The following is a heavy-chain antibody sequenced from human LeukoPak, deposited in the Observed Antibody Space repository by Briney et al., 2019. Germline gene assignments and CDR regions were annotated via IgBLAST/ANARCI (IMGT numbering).Heavy chain of an antibody. J-gene: IGHJ6*02. CDR3: AKDLRNYYGMDV. Sequence: GGSLRLSCAASGFTFSSYGMHWVRQAPGKGLEWVAVISYDGSNKYCADSVKGRFTISRDNSKNTLYLQMNSLRAEDTAVYYCAKDLRNYYGMDVWGQGTTVTVSS. D-gene: IGHD3-9*01. CDR1: GFTFSSYG. V-gene: IGHV3-30*18. CDR2: ISYDGSNK.